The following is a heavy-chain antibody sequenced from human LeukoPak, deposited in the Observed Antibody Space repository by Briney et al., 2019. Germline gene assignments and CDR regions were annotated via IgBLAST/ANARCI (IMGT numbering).Heavy chain of an antibody. V-gene: IGHV1-69*13. CDR2: IIPIFGTA. Sequence: ASVKVSCKASGGTFSSYAISWVRQAPGQGLEWMGGIIPIFGTANYAQKFQGRVTITADESTSTAYMELSSLRSEDTAVYYCARGNTIFGVVYNWFDPWGQGTLVTVFS. D-gene: IGHD3-3*01. CDR1: GGTFSSYA. J-gene: IGHJ5*02. CDR3: ARGNTIFGVVYNWFDP.